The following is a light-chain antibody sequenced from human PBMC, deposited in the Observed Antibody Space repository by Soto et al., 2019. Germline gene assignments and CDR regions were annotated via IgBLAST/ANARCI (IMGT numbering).Light chain of an antibody. J-gene: IGKJ1*01. CDR2: KAS. V-gene: IGKV1-5*03. CDR1: ESIDSW. CDR3: QQYNSYRA. Sequence: DIQMTQSPSTLSASVGDRVTITCRASESIDSWLAWHQQKPGRAPKPLISKASSLESGVPSRFSGSGFGTEFTLTISSLQPDDFATYYCQQYNSYRAFGQGTKVDIK.